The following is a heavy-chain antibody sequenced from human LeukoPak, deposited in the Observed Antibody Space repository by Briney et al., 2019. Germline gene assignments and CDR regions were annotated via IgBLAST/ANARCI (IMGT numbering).Heavy chain of an antibody. CDR1: GDSVSSNSVA. Sequence: SQTLSLTCAISGDSVSSNSVAWNWIRQSPSRGLEWLGRTYYRSKWYYDYAVAVKSRISINPDTSKNQFSRQLSSVTPEDTAVYYCARDPVGGSTIFDYWGQGTLVTVSS. D-gene: IGHD1-26*01. CDR2: TYYRSKWYY. CDR3: ARDPVGGSTIFDY. V-gene: IGHV6-1*01. J-gene: IGHJ4*02.